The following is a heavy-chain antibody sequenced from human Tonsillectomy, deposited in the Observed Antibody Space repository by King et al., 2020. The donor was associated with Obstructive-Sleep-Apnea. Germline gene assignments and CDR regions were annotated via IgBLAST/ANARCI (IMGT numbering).Heavy chain of an antibody. Sequence: VQLQESGPGLVKPSETLSLTCTVSGGSISTYYWSWIRQPAGKGLDWIGRIYTSGGTNYKPSLKSRSTLSVDPSKNQFSLKLSPVTAADTAVYYCARGGYCSSTSCPEGVFDYWGQGTLVTVSS. D-gene: IGHD2-2*01. J-gene: IGHJ4*02. CDR1: GGSISTYY. V-gene: IGHV4-4*07. CDR2: IYTSGGT. CDR3: ARGGYCSSTSCPEGVFDY.